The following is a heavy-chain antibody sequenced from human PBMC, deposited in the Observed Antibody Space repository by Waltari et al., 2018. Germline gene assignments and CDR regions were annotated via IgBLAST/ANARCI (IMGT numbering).Heavy chain of an antibody. Sequence: QVQLQESGPGLVKPSETLSLTCAVSGYSISSGYYWGWLRQPPGKGLEWIGSIYHSGSTYYNPSLKSRVTISVDTSKNQFSLKLSSVTAADTAVYYCARHVSSTTGVGWFDPWGQGTLVTVSS. D-gene: IGHD1-1*01. V-gene: IGHV4-38-2*01. CDR2: IYHSGST. J-gene: IGHJ5*02. CDR1: GYSISSGYY. CDR3: ARHVSSTTGVGWFDP.